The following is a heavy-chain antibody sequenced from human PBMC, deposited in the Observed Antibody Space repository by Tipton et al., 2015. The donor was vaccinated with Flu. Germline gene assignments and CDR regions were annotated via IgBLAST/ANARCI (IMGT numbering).Heavy chain of an antibody. D-gene: IGHD2-2*01. V-gene: IGHV4-38-2*02. Sequence: TLSLTCSVSGYSINSGYCWGWVRQPPGKGLEWIGAICHSGSTYYNPSLKSRVTVSVDPSMSQFSLRLTSVTAADTAVYYCARGPSLGMPDYFDSWGQGILVTASS. J-gene: IGHJ4*02. CDR1: GYSINSGYC. CDR3: ARGPSLGMPDYFDS. CDR2: ICHSGST.